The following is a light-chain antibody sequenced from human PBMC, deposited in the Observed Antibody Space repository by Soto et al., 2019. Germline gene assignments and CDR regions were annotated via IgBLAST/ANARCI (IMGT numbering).Light chain of an antibody. CDR3: HQYDRSPGT. CDR1: QGINNY. CDR2: ATS. Sequence: DIQMTQSPSSLSASVGGRLTITCRASQGINNYLAWFQQKPGKAPKSLIYATSSLRSGVPSKFSGSGSGTDFTLTISRLEPEDFAVYYCHQYDRSPGTFGQGTKVDIK. J-gene: IGKJ1*01. V-gene: IGKV1-16*02.